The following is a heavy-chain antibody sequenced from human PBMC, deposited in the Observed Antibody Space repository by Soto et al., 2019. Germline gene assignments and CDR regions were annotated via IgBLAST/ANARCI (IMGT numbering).Heavy chain of an antibody. V-gene: IGHV1-69*12. D-gene: IGHD3-22*01. CDR1: GGTFSSYA. CDR3: ARDRGPSSGYYPYWFDP. J-gene: IGHJ5*02. CDR2: IIPIFGTA. Sequence: QVQLVQSGAEVKKPGSSVKVSCKASGGTFSSYAISWVRQAPGQGLEWMGEIIPIFGTANYAKKFQGRVTLTADESTSTAYMELSSLRSEDTAVYYCARDRGPSSGYYPYWFDPWGQGTLVTVSS.